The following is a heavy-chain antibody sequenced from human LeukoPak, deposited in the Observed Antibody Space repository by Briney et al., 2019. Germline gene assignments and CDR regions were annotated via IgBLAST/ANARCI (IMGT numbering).Heavy chain of an antibody. J-gene: IGHJ4*02. V-gene: IGHV3-43D*03. Sequence: PGGSLRLSCAASGFTFDDYAMHWVRQAPGKGLEWVSLISWDGGSTYYADSVKGRFTISRDNSKNSLYLQMNSLRAEDTALYYCAKEKRGLKGDYELNWIDYWGQGTLVTVSS. CDR1: GFTFDDYA. D-gene: IGHD4-17*01. CDR3: AKEKRGLKGDYELNWIDY. CDR2: ISWDGGST.